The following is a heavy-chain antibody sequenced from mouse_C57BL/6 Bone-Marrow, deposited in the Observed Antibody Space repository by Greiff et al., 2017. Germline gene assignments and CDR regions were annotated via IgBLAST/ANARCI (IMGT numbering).Heavy chain of an antibody. D-gene: IGHD2-1*01. V-gene: IGHV2-2*01. Sequence: VQLQQSGPGLVQPSQSLSITCTVSGFSLTSYGVHWVRQSPGKGLEWLGVIWSGGSTDSNAAFISRLSISKDNSKSQVFFKMNSLQADDTAIYCCARNGNYDWYFDVWGTGTTVTVSS. CDR1: GFSLTSYG. CDR3: ARNGNYDWYFDV. CDR2: IWSGGST. J-gene: IGHJ1*03.